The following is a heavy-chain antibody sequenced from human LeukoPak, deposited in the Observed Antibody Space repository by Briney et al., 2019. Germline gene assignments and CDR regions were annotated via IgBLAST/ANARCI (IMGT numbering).Heavy chain of an antibody. D-gene: IGHD1-1*01. CDR2: IIPIFGTA. V-gene: IGHV1-69*13. CDR3: ARDETGTYNWFDP. CDR1: GGTFSSYA. J-gene: IGHJ5*02. Sequence: SVKVSCKASGGTFSSYAISWVRQAPGQGLEWMGGIIPIFGTANYAQKFQGRVTITADESTSTAYMELSSLRSEDTAVYYCARDETGTYNWFDPWGQGALVTVSS.